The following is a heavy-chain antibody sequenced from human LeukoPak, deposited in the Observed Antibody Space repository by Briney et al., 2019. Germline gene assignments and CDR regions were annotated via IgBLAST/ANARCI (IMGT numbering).Heavy chain of an antibody. CDR1: GFTFSSYA. J-gene: IGHJ6*03. V-gene: IGHV3-30-3*01. CDR3: ARDREYQLLPDYYYYYYMDV. CDR2: ISYDGSNK. Sequence: PGGSLRLSCAASGFTFSSYAMHWVRQAPGKGLEWVAVISYDGSNKYYADSVKGRFTISRDNSKNTLYLQMNSLRAEDTAVYYCARDREYQLLPDYYYYYYMDVWGKGTTVTVSS. D-gene: IGHD2-2*01.